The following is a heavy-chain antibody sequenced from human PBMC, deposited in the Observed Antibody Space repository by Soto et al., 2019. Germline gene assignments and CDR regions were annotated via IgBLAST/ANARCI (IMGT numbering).Heavy chain of an antibody. V-gene: IGHV1-18*01. CDR3: ARNQILRYFDWPSWGFDP. CDR2: ISAYNGNT. CDR1: GYTFTSYG. D-gene: IGHD3-9*01. J-gene: IGHJ5*02. Sequence: GASVKVSCKASGYTFTSYGISWVRQAPGQGLEWMGWISAYNGNTNYAQKLQGRVTMTTDTSTSTAYMELRSLRSDDTAVYYCARNQILRYFDWPSWGFDPWGQGTLVTVSS.